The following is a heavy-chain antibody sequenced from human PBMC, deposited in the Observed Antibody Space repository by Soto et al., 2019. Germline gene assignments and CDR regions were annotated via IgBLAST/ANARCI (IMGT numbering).Heavy chain of an antibody. CDR2: LNQDGSDI. CDR3: ARGPLDY. CDR1: GFTFSKYC. Sequence: GGSLRLSCAVSGFTFSKYCVTWLRQAPGKGLEWVANLNQDGSDIYYVDSVKGRFTVSRDNANNSLYLQMNSLRAEDTAVYYCARGPLDYWGQGTLVTVSS. J-gene: IGHJ4*02. V-gene: IGHV3-7*01.